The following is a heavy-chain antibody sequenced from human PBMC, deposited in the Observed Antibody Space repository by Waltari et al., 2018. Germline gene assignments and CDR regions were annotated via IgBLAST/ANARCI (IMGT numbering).Heavy chain of an antibody. V-gene: IGHV3-23*01. J-gene: IGHJ3*02. D-gene: IGHD1-20*01. Sequence: EVQLLESGGGLVQPGGSLRLSCAASGFTFSSYAMSWVRQATGRGLGGVSAISGSGGSTYYADSVKGRFTISRDNSKNTLYLQMNSLRAEDTAVYYCAKDLTSRQVSRPDAFDIWGQGTMVTVSS. CDR1: GFTFSSYA. CDR2: ISGSGGST. CDR3: AKDLTSRQVSRPDAFDI.